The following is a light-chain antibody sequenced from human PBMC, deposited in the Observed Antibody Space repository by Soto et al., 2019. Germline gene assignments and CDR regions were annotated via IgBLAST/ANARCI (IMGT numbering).Light chain of an antibody. CDR2: WAS. CDR1: QTILHNSNNKPC. CDR3: QQYYSPPYT. J-gene: IGKJ2*01. Sequence: DIVMTPSPDSLAVSRGERATIKCKSSQTILHNSNNKPCLTWYQQKAGQPPELLLYWASTRESGVPDRFSGSVSGTDFTFTIRSLQAEDVLVYYCQQYYSPPYTFGQGTKLEIK. V-gene: IGKV4-1*01.